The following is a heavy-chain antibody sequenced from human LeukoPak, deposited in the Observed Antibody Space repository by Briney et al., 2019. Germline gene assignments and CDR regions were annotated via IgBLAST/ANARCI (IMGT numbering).Heavy chain of an antibody. Sequence: SETLSLTCAVYGGSFSGYYWSWIRQPPGRGLEWIGEINHSGSTNYNPSLKSRVTISVDTSKNQFSLKLSSVTAADTAVYYCARLPYYYDSSGSEDWGQGTLVTVSS. CDR2: INHSGST. J-gene: IGHJ4*02. D-gene: IGHD3-22*01. CDR3: ARLPYYYDSSGSED. V-gene: IGHV4-34*01. CDR1: GGSFSGYY.